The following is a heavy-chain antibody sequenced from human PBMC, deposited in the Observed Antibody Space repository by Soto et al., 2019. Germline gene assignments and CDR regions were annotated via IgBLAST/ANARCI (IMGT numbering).Heavy chain of an antibody. D-gene: IGHD3-22*01. V-gene: IGHV3-30*18. CDR1: GFTFSSYG. CDR3: AKDPRSSGYYLAYFDY. Sequence: GGSLRLSCAASGFTFSSYGMHWVRQAPGKGLEWVAVISYDGSNKYYADSVKGRFTISRDNSKNTLYLQMNSLRAEDTAVYYCAKDPRSSGYYLAYFDYWGQGTLVTVSS. CDR2: ISYDGSNK. J-gene: IGHJ4*02.